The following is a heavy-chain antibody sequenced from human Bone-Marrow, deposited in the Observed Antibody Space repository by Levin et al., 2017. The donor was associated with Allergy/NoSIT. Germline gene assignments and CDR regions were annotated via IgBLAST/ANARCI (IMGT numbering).Heavy chain of an antibody. CDR3: ARALNWNDNWFDP. J-gene: IGHJ5*02. Sequence: PGGSLRLSCAASGFTVNTNYMNWVRQAPGKGLEWVSVLYATGRTAYADSVKGRFIISRDNSKNTLYLQMNSLTTDDSAVYYCARALNWNDNWFDPWGQGTQVTV. V-gene: IGHV3-53*01. CDR2: LYATGRT. D-gene: IGHD1-20*01. CDR1: GFTVNTNY.